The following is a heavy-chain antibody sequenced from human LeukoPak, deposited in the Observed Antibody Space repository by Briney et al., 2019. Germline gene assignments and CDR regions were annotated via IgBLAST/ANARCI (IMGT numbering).Heavy chain of an antibody. CDR3: ARDSSSGLEWLSYYYYGMDV. J-gene: IGHJ6*02. Sequence: SETLSLTCTVSGGSISSGDYYWSWIRQPPGKGLEWIGYIYYSGSTYYNPSLKSRVTISVDTSKNQFSLKLSSVTAADTAVYYCARDSSSGLEWLSYYYYGMDVWGQGTTVTVSS. CDR1: GGSISSGDYY. D-gene: IGHD3-3*01. V-gene: IGHV4-30-4*02. CDR2: IYYSGST.